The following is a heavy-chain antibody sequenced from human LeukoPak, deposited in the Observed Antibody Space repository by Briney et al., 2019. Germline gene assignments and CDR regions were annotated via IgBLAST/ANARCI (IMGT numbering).Heavy chain of an antibody. CDR3: AKEFDSGGYGANFDS. CDR2: VSAHGTTK. V-gene: IGHV3-30*18. D-gene: IGHD3-10*01. CDR1: KFTFSNYG. J-gene: IGHJ4*02. Sequence: GGSLRLSCTGSKFTFSNYGMQWVRQARGKGREGVAFVSAHGTTKYYTHSVKGRFTISGDNSRNTMYLQMKSLRAEDTAVYYCAKEFDSGGYGANFDSWGQGTLVTVSS.